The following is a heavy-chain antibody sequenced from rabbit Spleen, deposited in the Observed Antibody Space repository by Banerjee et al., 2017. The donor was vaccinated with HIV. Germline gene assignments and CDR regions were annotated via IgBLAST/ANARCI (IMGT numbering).Heavy chain of an antibody. CDR2: IYAGSSGFT. V-gene: IGHV1S45*01. CDR1: GFSFGDRDV. Sequence: QEQLVESGGGLVQPTGSLTLTCKASGFSFGDRDVMCWVRQAPGKGLEWIACIYAGSSGFTYSATWAKGRFTCSKTSSTMVTLQMTSLTASDTATYFCARGFASSSGYYLNLWGPGTLVTVS. J-gene: IGHJ4*01. D-gene: IGHD1-1*01. CDR3: ARGFASSSGYYLNL.